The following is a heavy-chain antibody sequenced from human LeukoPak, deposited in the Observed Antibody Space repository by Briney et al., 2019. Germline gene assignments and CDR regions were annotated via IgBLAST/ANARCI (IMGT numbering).Heavy chain of an antibody. CDR3: ASFETAAAKPFDY. D-gene: IGHD6-25*01. CDR1: GFTFSSYS. Sequence: GGSLRLSCAASGFTFSSYSMNWVRQAPGKGLEWVSSISSESTYIFYADSVKGRFTISRDNAKNSLYLQMNSLRAEDTAVYYCASFETAAAKPFDYWGQGTLVTVSS. J-gene: IGHJ4*02. CDR2: ISSESTYI. V-gene: IGHV3-21*01.